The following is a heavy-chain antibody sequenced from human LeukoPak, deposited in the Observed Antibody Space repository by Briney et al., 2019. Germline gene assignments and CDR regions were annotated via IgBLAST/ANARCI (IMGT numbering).Heavy chain of an antibody. CDR3: AREDITGTASYFDY. CDR1: GGSVSSGGFY. D-gene: IGHD1-7*01. CDR2: IYYSGST. V-gene: IGHV4-61*08. J-gene: IGHJ4*02. Sequence: PSETLSLTCTVSGGSVSSGGFYWTWIRQPPGKGLEWIRYIYYSGSTNYIPSLRSRLTISVDTSKNQFSLKLSSVTAADTAVYYCAREDITGTASYFDYWGQGTLVTVSS.